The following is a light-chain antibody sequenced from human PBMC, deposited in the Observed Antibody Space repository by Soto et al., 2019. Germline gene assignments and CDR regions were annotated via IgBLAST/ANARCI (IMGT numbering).Light chain of an antibody. J-gene: IGKJ5*01. CDR1: QSISSY. CDR3: QQSYSTPPT. Sequence: DIQMTQSPSSLSASVGDRVTITCRASQSISSYLNWYQQKPGQAPKLLIYAASSLQSGVPSRFSCSGSGTDFTLTISSLQPEDFATYYCQQSYSTPPTFGQGKRLEIK. V-gene: IGKV1-39*01. CDR2: AAS.